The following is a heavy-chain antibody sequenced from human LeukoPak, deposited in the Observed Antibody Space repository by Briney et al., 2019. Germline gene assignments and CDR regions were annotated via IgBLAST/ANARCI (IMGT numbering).Heavy chain of an antibody. V-gene: IGHV1-18*01. CDR2: INTYNGNT. D-gene: IGHD3-9*01. Sequence: ASVKVSCKAFAYSFTNYGISWVRQDPGQGLEWMGWINTYNGNTDYAQQLLDRVTMTTDTSTGTAYMELRSLRSDDTAVYYCAREGLLRILTGYYPFDSWGQGTLVTVSS. J-gene: IGHJ4*02. CDR3: AREGLLRILTGYYPFDS. CDR1: AYSFTNYG.